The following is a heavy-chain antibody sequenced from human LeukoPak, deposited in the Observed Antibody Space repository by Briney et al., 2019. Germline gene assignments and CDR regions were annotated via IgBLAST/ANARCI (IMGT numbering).Heavy chain of an antibody. CDR2: INGYGSST. Sequence: GGSLRLSCAASGFTFVSYWMHWVRKAPGKGLVWVSRINGYGSSTDFADSVKGRFTISRDNAKNTLYLQMNSLRAEDTAVYYCARDAPGNTALDYWGQGTLVTVSS. J-gene: IGHJ4*02. CDR1: GFTFVSYW. V-gene: IGHV3-74*01. CDR3: ARDAPGNTALDY. D-gene: IGHD5-18*01.